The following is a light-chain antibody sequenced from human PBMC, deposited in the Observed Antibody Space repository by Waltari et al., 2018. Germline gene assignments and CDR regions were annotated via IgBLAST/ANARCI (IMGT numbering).Light chain of an antibody. Sequence: QSALTQPASVSGSPGQSITISCTGTSSDVGGYNFVSWYQQHPGKAPKLMSYEVSKRPSGFSNRFSGSKSDNTASLTISGLQAEDEADYYCSSYTSTSTYVFGTGTKVTVL. CDR1: SSDVGGYNF. J-gene: IGLJ1*01. CDR3: SSYTSTSTYV. V-gene: IGLV2-14*01. CDR2: EVS.